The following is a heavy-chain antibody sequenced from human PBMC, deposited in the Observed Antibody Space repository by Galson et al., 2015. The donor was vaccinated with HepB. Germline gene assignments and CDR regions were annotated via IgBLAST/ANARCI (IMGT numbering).Heavy chain of an antibody. CDR1: GFTFSSYA. V-gene: IGHV3-23*01. D-gene: IGHD5-24*01. CDR3: AKDATAAPAPYNYFDP. Sequence: SLRLSCAASGFTFSSYAMGWVRQAPGRGLEWVSGISGRGGSTKYADSVKGRFTISRDNSKNTLYLQMNSLRAEDTAVYYCAKDATAAPAPYNYFDPWGQGTLATVSS. CDR2: ISGRGGST. J-gene: IGHJ5*02.